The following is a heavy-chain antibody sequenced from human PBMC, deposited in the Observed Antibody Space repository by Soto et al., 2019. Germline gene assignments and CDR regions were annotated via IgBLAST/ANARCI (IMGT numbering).Heavy chain of an antibody. CDR3: AKAKSIAARRYYYYGMGV. J-gene: IGHJ6*02. V-gene: IGHV3-23*01. CDR1: GFTFSSYA. Sequence: SGGSLRLSCAASGFTFSSYAMSWVRQAPGKGLEWVSAISGSGGSTYYADSVKGRFTISRDNSKNTLYLQMNSLRAEDTAVYYCAKAKSIAARRYYYYGMGVWGQGTTVTVSS. D-gene: IGHD6-6*01. CDR2: ISGSGGST.